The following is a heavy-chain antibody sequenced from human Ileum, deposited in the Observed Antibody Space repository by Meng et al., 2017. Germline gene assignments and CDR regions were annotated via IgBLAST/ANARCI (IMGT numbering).Heavy chain of an antibody. CDR1: GGTFSRYG. V-gene: IGHV1-69*06. Sequence: QGQLVQSETGVKKPGSSVKVSCKSSGGTFSRYGISWVRQAPGQGLEWMGGITPMYGTANYGQKFQGRVTITADKSTSTIYMELSSLRSEDTAVYYCARDEPDVLIGYEAYWGQGTLVTVSS. CDR2: ITPMYGTA. CDR3: ARDEPDVLIGYEAY. J-gene: IGHJ4*02. D-gene: IGHD3-9*01.